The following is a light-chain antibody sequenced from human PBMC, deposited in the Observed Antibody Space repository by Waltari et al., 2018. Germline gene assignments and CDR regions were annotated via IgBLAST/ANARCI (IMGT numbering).Light chain of an antibody. Sequence: SYVLTQPPSVSVAPGKTARITCGGNNIASKSVHWYQQKPGQAPVLVVYHDSDWPSGIPERFSGSNSGNTATLTISRVEAGDEADYYCQVWDSSTDRVVFGGGTKLTVL. V-gene: IGLV3-21*03. CDR1: NIASKS. CDR3: QVWDSSTDRVV. J-gene: IGLJ2*01. CDR2: HDS.